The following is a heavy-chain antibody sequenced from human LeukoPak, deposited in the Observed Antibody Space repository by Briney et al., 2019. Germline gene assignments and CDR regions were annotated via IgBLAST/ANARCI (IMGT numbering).Heavy chain of an antibody. CDR3: ARDDRQWLGWYFDL. J-gene: IGHJ2*01. CDR2: ISAYNGNT. Sequence: ASVKVSCKASGYTFTSYGISWVRQAPGQGLEWMGWISAYNGNTNYAQKLQGRVTMTTDTSTSTTYMELRSLRSDDTAVYYCARDDRQWLGWYFDLWGRGTLVTVSS. CDR1: GYTFTSYG. D-gene: IGHD6-19*01. V-gene: IGHV1-18*01.